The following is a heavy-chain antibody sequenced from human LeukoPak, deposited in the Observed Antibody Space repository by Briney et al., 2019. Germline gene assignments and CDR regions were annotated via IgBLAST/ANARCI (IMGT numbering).Heavy chain of an antibody. D-gene: IGHD3-10*01. V-gene: IGHV4-39*01. Sequence: SETLSLTCTVSGDSVISGDYRWTWIRQPPGKGLEWIGSIYDSGSTYYNPSLKSRVTISVDTSKNQFSLKLNSVTAADMAVYYCARHYGPWGQGTLVTVSS. CDR3: ARHYGP. J-gene: IGHJ5*02. CDR2: IYDSGST. CDR1: GDSVISGDYR.